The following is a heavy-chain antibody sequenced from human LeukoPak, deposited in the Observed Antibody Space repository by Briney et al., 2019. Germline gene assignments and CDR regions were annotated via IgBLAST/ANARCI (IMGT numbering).Heavy chain of an antibody. CDR1: GGSISRYY. V-gene: IGHV4-59*12. Sequence: SETLSLTCTVSGGSISRYYWRWIRQPPGKGMEWIGYIHYSGSTYYNPSLKSRVTISVNTSKNQFSLKLSSVTAADTAVYYCARVRYYGSGSSNYYYYMDVWGKGTTVTVSS. CDR2: IHYSGST. D-gene: IGHD3-10*01. CDR3: ARVRYYGSGSSNYYYYMDV. J-gene: IGHJ6*03.